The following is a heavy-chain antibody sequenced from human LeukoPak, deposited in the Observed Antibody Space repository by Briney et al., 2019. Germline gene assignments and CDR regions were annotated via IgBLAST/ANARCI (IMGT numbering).Heavy chain of an antibody. D-gene: IGHD2-2*03. CDR2: IRYDGSNK. CDR3: AKDGGYCSSTSCYPNSEYFDY. Sequence: GGSLRLSCAASGFTFSSYGMPWVRQAPGKGLEWVAFIRYDGSNKYYADSVKGRFTISRDNSKNTLYLQMNSLRAEDTAVYYCAKDGGYCSSTSCYPNSEYFDYWGQGTLVTVSS. V-gene: IGHV3-30*02. CDR1: GFTFSSYG. J-gene: IGHJ4*02.